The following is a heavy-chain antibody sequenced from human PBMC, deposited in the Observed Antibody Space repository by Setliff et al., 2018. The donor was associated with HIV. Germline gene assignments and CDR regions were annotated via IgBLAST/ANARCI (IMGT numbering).Heavy chain of an antibody. CDR2: IYHDGST. D-gene: IGHD5-18*01. CDR3: ARDTGDTAIDY. CDR1: GGSFTTDFHY. V-gene: IGHV4-39*02. J-gene: IGHJ4*02. Sequence: PSETLSLTCTVSGGSFTTDFHYWVWIRQPPGKGLEWVGSIYHDGSTHYNPSLKSRFTISRDNAKNSLYLQMNSLRAEDTAVYYCARDTGDTAIDYWGQGTLVTVSS.